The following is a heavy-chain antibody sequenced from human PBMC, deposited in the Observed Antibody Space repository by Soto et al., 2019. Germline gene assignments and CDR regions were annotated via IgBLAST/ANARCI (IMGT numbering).Heavy chain of an antibody. V-gene: IGHV5-51*01. D-gene: IGHD2-8*01. J-gene: IGHJ6*02. CDR2: XYPGXSXX. CDR3: ARQPSNGQWFV. Sequence: GESRKISCKGSGYSFTNYWICWVRQMPGKGXEWXXXXYPGXSXXXXXXSFQGQVTISADKSISTAYMQWSSLKASDTAIYYCARQPSNGQWFVWGQGTTVTVS. CDR1: GYSFTNYW.